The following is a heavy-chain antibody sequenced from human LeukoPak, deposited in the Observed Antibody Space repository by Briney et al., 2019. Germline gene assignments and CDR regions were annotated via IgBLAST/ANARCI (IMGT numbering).Heavy chain of an antibody. J-gene: IGHJ4*02. Sequence: PGGSLRLSCAASGFTFSSYAMHWVRQAPGKGLEWVAVISYDGSNKYYADSVKGRFTVSRGNSENTLHLQMNSLSAEDTAVYYCAKEEGWGVNVFDYWGQGTLVTVSS. CDR3: AKEEGWGVNVFDY. CDR2: ISYDGSNK. D-gene: IGHD3-10*01. CDR1: GFTFSSYA. V-gene: IGHV3-30-3*01.